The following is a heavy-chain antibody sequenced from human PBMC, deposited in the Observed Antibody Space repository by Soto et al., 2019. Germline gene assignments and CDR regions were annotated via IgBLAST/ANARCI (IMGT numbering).Heavy chain of an antibody. V-gene: IGHV1-2*02. D-gene: IGHD5-12*01. CDR3: ARDGGWLRPPSYYYYGMEV. J-gene: IGHJ6*02. Sequence: SVKVSCKASGYTFTGYYMHWVRHAPGQGLEWMGWINPNSGGTNYAQKFQGRVTMTRDTSISTAYMELSRLRSDDTAVYYCARDGGWLRPPSYYYYGMEVWGQGTTVTVSS. CDR1: GYTFTGYY. CDR2: INPNSGGT.